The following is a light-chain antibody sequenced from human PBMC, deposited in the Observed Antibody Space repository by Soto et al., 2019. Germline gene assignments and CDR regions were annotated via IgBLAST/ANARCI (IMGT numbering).Light chain of an antibody. J-gene: IGKJ5*01. Sequence: EIAFTQSPGTLSLSPGERATLSCRASQTLSNSFIAWCQHKPGQAPRLLVYDTSTRDTGIPDRYSGSGAGTEFTLTISRLEPEDFAVVFCQQYGTSEIIFGQGTRLEIK. CDR1: QTLSNSF. CDR2: DTS. V-gene: IGKV3-20*01. CDR3: QQYGTSEII.